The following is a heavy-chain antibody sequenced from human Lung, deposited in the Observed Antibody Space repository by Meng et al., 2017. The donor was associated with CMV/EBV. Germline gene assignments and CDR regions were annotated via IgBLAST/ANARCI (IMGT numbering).Heavy chain of an antibody. CDR1: GFTVSDNY. CDR2: IYSGGST. CDR3: PRELEWFGSGGYVAMDV. V-gene: IGHV3-66*02. D-gene: IGHD3-10*01. J-gene: IGHJ6*02. Sequence: GGSLRLSCAASGFTVSDNYMSWVRQAPGKGLEWVSVIYSGGSTYYADSVKGRFTISRDNSKNTLYLQMNTLTAEDTAVYYCPRELEWFGSGGYVAMDVWGQGTPVTVSS.